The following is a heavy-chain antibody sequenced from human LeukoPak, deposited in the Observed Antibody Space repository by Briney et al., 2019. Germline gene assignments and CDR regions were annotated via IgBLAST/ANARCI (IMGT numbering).Heavy chain of an antibody. D-gene: IGHD3-16*01. CDR1: GYTFTNYW. CDR2: IYPGDSDT. J-gene: IGHJ1*01. Sequence: WESLKISCQGSGYTFTNYWIGWVRQMPGKGLEWMGIIYPGDSDTRYSPSFRGQVIISADKSIRTAYLQWTSLKASDTAMYYCARHTGEGSHFQHWGQGSLVTVSS. CDR3: ARHTGEGSHFQH. V-gene: IGHV5-51*01.